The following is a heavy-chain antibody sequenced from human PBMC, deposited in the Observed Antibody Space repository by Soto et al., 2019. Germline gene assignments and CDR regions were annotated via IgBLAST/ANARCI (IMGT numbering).Heavy chain of an antibody. J-gene: IGHJ4*02. CDR3: ANNGWYCVEY. Sequence: QVQLQESGPGLVKPSETLSLTCAVSGASISDDKWWSWVRQSPGKGLEWIGEIHDSRGTNYNPSLKSRVTISVDKCTTQFALKFNSVTAEDTAVYDCANNGWYCVEYWGQGMLVTVSS. CDR1: GASISDDKW. CDR2: IHDSRGT. V-gene: IGHV4-4*02. D-gene: IGHD6-19*01.